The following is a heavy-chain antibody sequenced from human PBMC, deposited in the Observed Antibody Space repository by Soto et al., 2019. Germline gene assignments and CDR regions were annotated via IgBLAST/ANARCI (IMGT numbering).Heavy chain of an antibody. Sequence: QVQLVESGGGVVQPGRSLRLSCAASGFTFSSYAMHWVRQAPGKGLEWVAVISYDGNNKYYADSVKGRFTISRDNSKNTLYLQMNSLRAEDTAVYYCARGPIAVAVNYYYYGMDVWGQGTTVTVSS. CDR3: ARGPIAVAVNYYYYGMDV. V-gene: IGHV3-30-3*01. CDR2: ISYDGNNK. J-gene: IGHJ6*02. D-gene: IGHD6-19*01. CDR1: GFTFSSYA.